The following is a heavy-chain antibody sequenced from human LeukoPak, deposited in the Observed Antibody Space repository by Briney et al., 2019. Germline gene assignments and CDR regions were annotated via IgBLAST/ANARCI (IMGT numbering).Heavy chain of an antibody. D-gene: IGHD6-19*01. CDR1: GGSISSGDYY. CDR2: IYYSGST. J-gene: IGHJ3*02. Sequence: SETLSLTCTVSGGSISSGDYYWSWIRQPPGKGLEWIGYIYYSGSTYYNPSLKSRVTISVDTSKNQFSLKLSSVTAADTAVYYCGGPGIAVGRPGDAFDIWGQGTMVTVSS. CDR3: GGPGIAVGRPGDAFDI. V-gene: IGHV4-30-4*08.